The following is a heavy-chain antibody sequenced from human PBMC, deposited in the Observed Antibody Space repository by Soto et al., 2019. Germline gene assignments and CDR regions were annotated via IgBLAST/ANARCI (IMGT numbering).Heavy chain of an antibody. CDR2: INPSGGST. Sequence: GASVKVSCKASGYTFTSYYMHWVRQAPGQGLEWMGIINPSGGSTSYAQKFQGRVTMTRDTSTSTVYMELSSLRSEDTAVYYCARDFGPLDTSMFDDHRDVIAVWTQGTTVTVSS. D-gene: IGHD3-16*02. J-gene: IGHJ6*02. CDR3: ARDFGPLDTSMFDDHRDVIAV. CDR1: GYTFTSYY. V-gene: IGHV1-46*01.